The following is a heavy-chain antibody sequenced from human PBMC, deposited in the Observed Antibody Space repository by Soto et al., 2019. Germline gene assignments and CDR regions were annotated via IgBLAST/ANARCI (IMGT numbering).Heavy chain of an antibody. J-gene: IGHJ4*02. CDR2: ITGSGGTR. CDR3: AKGPIGAVACTERYFDY. V-gene: IGHV3-23*01. CDR1: GFTFSRYA. Sequence: EVQLLESGGGLVQPGGSLRLSCAPSGFTFSRYAMNWVRQAPGRGLEWVSAITGSGGTRYYADSVKGRFTISRDNSKNTLEMQMNRLRAEDTAIYYCAKGPIGAVACTERYFDYWGQGTLVTVSS. D-gene: IGHD6-19*01.